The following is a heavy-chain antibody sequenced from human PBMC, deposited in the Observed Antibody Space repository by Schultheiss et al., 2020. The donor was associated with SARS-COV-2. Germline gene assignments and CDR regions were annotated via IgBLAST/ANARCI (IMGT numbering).Heavy chain of an antibody. CDR3: AKDWTGTTSPPIYYYYGMDV. D-gene: IGHD1-7*01. CDR1: GFTFSSYA. J-gene: IGHJ6*02. V-gene: IGHV3-64*04. Sequence: GGSLRLSCAASGFTFSSYAMHWVRQAPGKGLEYVSAISSNGGSTYYADSVKGRFTISRDNSKNTLYLQMNSLRAEDTAVYYCAKDWTGTTSPPIYYYYGMDVWGQGTTVTVSS. CDR2: ISSNGGST.